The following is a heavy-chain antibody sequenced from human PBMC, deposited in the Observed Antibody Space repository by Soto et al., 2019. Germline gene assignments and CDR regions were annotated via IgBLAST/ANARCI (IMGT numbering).Heavy chain of an antibody. Sequence: PGGSLRLSCAASGFTFSSYEMNWFRQAPGKGLEWVSYISSSGSTIYYADSVKGRFTISRDNAQNSLYLQMNSLRAEDTAVYYCARNGYYYDSSGYYPLDYWGQGTLVTVSS. CDR3: ARNGYYYDSSGYYPLDY. D-gene: IGHD3-22*01. V-gene: IGHV3-48*03. J-gene: IGHJ4*02. CDR2: ISSSGSTI. CDR1: GFTFSSYE.